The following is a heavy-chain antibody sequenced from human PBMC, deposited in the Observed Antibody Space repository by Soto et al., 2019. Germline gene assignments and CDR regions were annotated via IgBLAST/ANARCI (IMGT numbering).Heavy chain of an antibody. CDR2: ISAHNGNT. V-gene: IGHV1-18*01. D-gene: IGHD1-1*01. CDR1: GYAFTTYG. CDR3: ARGRYADY. J-gene: IGHJ4*02. Sequence: QVHLVQSGAEVKKPGASVKVSCKGSGYAFTTYGITWVRQAPGQGLEWMGWISAHNGNTNYAQKLQARVTVTRATSTSTAYMELSILRSDDTAVYYCARGRYADYWGPGALVTLSS.